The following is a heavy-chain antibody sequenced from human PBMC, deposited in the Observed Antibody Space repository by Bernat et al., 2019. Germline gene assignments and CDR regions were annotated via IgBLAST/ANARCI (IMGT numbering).Heavy chain of an antibody. CDR2: IFDSEST. CDR3: ARARYCRGVSCYSHIDY. CDR1: GGSINSGVYY. D-gene: IGHD2-15*01. V-gene: IGHV4-31*03. Sequence: QVQLQESGPGLVKPSQTLSLTCTVSGGSINSGVYYWTWIRQHPAKGLEWIGYIFDSESTDYNPSLKSRVTISGDTSKNQFSLRLSSVTAADTAVYYCARARYCRGVSCYSHIDYWGQGTLVTVSS. J-gene: IGHJ4*02.